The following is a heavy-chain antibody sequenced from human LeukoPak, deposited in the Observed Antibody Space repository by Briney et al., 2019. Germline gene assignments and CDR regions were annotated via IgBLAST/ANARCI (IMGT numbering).Heavy chain of an antibody. CDR2: IYYSGST. J-gene: IGHJ4*02. D-gene: IGHD4-17*01. Sequence: PSETLSLTCTVSGGSISSSSYYWGWIRQPPGKGLEWIGSIYYSGSTYYNPSLKSRVTISVDTSKNQFSLKLSSVTAADTAVYYCARDHYGDLLHWGQGTLVTVSS. CDR3: ARDHYGDLLH. V-gene: IGHV4-39*07. CDR1: GGSISSSSYY.